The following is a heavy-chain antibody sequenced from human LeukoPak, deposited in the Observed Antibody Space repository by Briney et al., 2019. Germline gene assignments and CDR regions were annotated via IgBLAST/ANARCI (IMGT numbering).Heavy chain of an antibody. Sequence: ASVKVSCKASGYTFSDYGITWVRQATGQGLGWMGWMNPNSGNTGYAQKFQGRVTITRNTSISTAYMELSSLRSEDTAVYYCARDVAGDGDYWGQGTLVTVSS. CDR1: GYTFSDYG. CDR2: MNPNSGNT. J-gene: IGHJ4*02. CDR3: ARDVAGDGDY. D-gene: IGHD3-10*01. V-gene: IGHV1-8*03.